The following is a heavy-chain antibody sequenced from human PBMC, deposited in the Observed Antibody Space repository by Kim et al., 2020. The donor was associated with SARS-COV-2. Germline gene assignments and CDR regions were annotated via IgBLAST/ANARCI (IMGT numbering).Heavy chain of an antibody. V-gene: IGHV3-7*01. Sequence: KINGDYGMGRFSIYRDNAKNALYLQINSLRAEDTAVYYCARGQGTLGSWGQGTLVTVSS. CDR3: ARGQGTLGS. J-gene: IGHJ5*02. CDR2: K. D-gene: IGHD3-10*01.